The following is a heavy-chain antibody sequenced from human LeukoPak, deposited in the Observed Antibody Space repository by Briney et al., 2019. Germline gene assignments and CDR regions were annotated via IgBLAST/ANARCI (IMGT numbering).Heavy chain of an antibody. CDR3: TRREQWLGYWHFDL. D-gene: IGHD6-19*01. J-gene: IGHJ2*01. CDR2: IRSKANNYAT. Sequence: PGGSLRLSCAASGFTFSGSAIHWVRQASGKGLEWVGHIRSKANNYATSYAASVKGRFTISRDESKNTAYPQMNSLKTEDTAVYYCTRREQWLGYWHFDLWGRGSLVTVSS. V-gene: IGHV3-73*01. CDR1: GFTFSGSA.